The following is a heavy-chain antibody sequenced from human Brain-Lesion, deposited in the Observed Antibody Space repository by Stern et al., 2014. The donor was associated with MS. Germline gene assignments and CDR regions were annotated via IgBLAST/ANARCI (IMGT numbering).Heavy chain of an antibody. CDR1: GYTFIRYA. V-gene: IGHV1-3*01. CDR3: ARDDHRDSSGHYAPFDY. J-gene: IGHJ4*02. Sequence: QVQLVESGAEVKKPGASVKVSCKASGYTFIRYAMQWVRQAPGQMIECMGRVNGVDDKTKYSHKFQGRVTITRDTSANTVYMELSSLRSEDTAVYYCARDDHRDSSGHYAPFDYWGQGTRVTVSS. D-gene: IGHD3-22*01. CDR2: VNGVDDKT.